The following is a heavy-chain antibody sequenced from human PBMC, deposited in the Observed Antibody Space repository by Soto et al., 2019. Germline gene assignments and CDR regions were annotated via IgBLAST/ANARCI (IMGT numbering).Heavy chain of an antibody. V-gene: IGHV1-69*01. CDR2: IIPIFGTA. CDR3: ASTVTTFGGEDYYYYGMDV. Sequence: QVQLVQSGAEVKKPGSSVKVSCKASGGTFSSYAISWVRQAPGQGLEWMGGIIPIFGTANYAQKFQGRVTINADESKSTAYRELSSLRSEDTAVVYCASTVTTFGGEDYYYYGMDVWGQGTTVTVSS. D-gene: IGHD3-16*01. CDR1: GGTFSSYA. J-gene: IGHJ6*02.